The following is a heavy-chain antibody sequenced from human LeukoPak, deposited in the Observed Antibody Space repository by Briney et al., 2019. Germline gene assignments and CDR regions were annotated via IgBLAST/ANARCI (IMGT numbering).Heavy chain of an antibody. CDR2: INPNDGDT. CDR3: ARANFLYCSSTTCLFDY. CDR1: GYTFTDYY. V-gene: IGHV1-2*02. Sequence: ASVKVSCKASGYTFTDYYMHWVRQAPGQGFEWMRWINPNDGDTNYAQKFQGRVTMTRDTSISTAHMEVSRLRSDDTAVYYCARANFLYCSSTTCLFDYWGQGTLVTVSS. J-gene: IGHJ4*02. D-gene: IGHD2-2*01.